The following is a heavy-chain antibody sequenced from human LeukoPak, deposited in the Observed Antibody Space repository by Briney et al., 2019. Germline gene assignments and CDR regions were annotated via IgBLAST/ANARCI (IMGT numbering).Heavy chain of an antibody. V-gene: IGHV6-1*01. J-gene: IGHJ3*02. D-gene: IGHD3-10*01. CDR1: GDTFSSNTAG. Sequence: SQTLLLTGALSGDTFSSNTAGWSWSRQSPSRGLEWLVRTDYRSRLYNDDAGSVKSRITINADTAKNQFSLQLNSVTPEDTALYYCARGGLVRGSINSLIGFDIWGKGIMVTVSS. CDR3: ARGGLVRGSINSLIGFDI. CDR2: TDYRSRLYN.